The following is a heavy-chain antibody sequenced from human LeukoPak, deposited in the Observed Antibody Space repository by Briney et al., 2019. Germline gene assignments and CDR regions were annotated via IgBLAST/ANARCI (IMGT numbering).Heavy chain of an antibody. CDR3: ASSNRYCSGGSCYSSYYYYYGMDV. CDR1: GGSISSGSYY. D-gene: IGHD2-15*01. CDR2: IYTSGST. J-gene: IGHJ6*02. V-gene: IGHV4-61*02. Sequence: SETLSLTCTVSGGSISSGSYYWSWIRQPAGKGLEWIGRIYTSGSTNYNPSLKSRVTISVDTSKNQFSLKLSSVTAADTAVYYCASSNRYCSGGSCYSSYYYYYGMDVWGQGTTVTVSS.